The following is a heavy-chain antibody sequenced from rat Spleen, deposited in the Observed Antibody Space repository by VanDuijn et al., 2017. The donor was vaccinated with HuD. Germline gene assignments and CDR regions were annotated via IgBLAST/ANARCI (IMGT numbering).Heavy chain of an antibody. CDR3: ARRLGVRYWHFDL. CDR1: GLSLLSNG. Sequence: VQLQASGPGLVQPSPTLSITSTVPGLSLLSNGVSWIRQVPGKGLEWMGVIWSEGITDYNSAIKSRLSISRDTSKSQVFLQMNGMQSEDTAIYFCARRLGVRYWHFDLWGPGTMVTVSS. CDR2: IWSEGIT. V-gene: IGHV2-47*01. J-gene: IGHJ1*01. D-gene: IGHD5-1*01.